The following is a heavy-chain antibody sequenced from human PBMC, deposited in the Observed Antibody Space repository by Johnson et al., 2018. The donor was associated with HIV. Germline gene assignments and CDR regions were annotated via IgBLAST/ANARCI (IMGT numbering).Heavy chain of an antibody. CDR3: ARGSQEMVTIWNAFEI. J-gene: IGHJ3*02. Sequence: QVQLVESGGGVVQPGRSLRLSCAASGFTFSSYAMHWVRQAPGKGLEWVAVISYDEIDKYYADSVTGRFTVSRDNSKNTLYLQMNSLRGEDTAVYYCARGSQEMVTIWNAFEIWGQGTMVTVSS. CDR2: ISYDEIDK. V-gene: IGHV3-30*03. CDR1: GFTFSSYA. D-gene: IGHD5-24*01.